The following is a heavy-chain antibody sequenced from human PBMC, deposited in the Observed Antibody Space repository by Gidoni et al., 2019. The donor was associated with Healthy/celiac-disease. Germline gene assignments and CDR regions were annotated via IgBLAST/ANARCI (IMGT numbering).Heavy chain of an antibody. Sequence: QVQLVESGGGVVQPGRSLRLSCAASGFTFRSSGMPWVRQAPGKGLEWVAVISYDGSNKYYADSVKGRFTISRDNSKNTLYLQMNSLRAEDTAVYYCAKWSRPYYGGNSGFDYWGQGTLVTVSS. CDR1: GFTFRSSG. J-gene: IGHJ4*02. V-gene: IGHV3-30*18. D-gene: IGHD4-17*01. CDR2: ISYDGSNK. CDR3: AKWSRPYYGGNSGFDY.